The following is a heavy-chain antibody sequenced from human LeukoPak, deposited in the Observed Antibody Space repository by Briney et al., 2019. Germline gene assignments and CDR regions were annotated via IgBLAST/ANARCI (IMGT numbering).Heavy chain of an antibody. CDR2: VSRDGTNT. V-gene: IGHV3-74*01. Sequence: GGSLKLSCTASGFTFSNYWMHWARQAPGKGLVWVSRVSRDGTNTNYADSVKGRFTISRDNSKNTLYLQMNNLRAEDTAVYYCARQHRSSWYFDYWGQGTLVTVSS. CDR1: GFTFSNYW. J-gene: IGHJ4*02. CDR3: ARQHRSSWYFDY. D-gene: IGHD6-13*01.